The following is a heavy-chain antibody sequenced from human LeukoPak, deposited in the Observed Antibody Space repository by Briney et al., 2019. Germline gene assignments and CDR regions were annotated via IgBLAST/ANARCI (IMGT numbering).Heavy chain of an antibody. CDR2: IIPILGIA. Sequence: SVKVSCKASGGTFSSYAISWVRQAPGQGLEWMGRIIPILGIANYAQKFQGRVTITADKSTSTAYMELSSLRSEDTAVYYRARDRGRDYTSFYFDCWGQGTLVTVSS. D-gene: IGHD4-11*01. CDR1: GGTFSSYA. CDR3: ARDRGRDYTSFYFDC. V-gene: IGHV1-69*04. J-gene: IGHJ4*02.